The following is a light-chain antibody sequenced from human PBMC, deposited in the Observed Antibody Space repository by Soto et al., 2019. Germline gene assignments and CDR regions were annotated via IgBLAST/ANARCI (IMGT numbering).Light chain of an antibody. CDR3: QQSNAFWT. CDR2: KAS. CDR1: QTISSW. J-gene: IGKJ1*01. V-gene: IGKV1-5*03. Sequence: DIQITQSPSTLSGSVGDRVTITCRASQTISSWLAWYQQKPGKAPKLLIYKASTLKSGVPSRFSGSGSGTDFTLTISSLQPDDFATYYCQQSNAFWTFGQGTKVDI.